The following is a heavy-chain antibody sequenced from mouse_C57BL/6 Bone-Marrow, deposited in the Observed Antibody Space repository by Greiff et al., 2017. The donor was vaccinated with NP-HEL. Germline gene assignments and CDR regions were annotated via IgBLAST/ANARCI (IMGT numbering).Heavy chain of an antibody. J-gene: IGHJ2*01. Sequence: QVQLQQSGAELVKPGASVKLSCKASGYTFTEYTIHWVKQRSGQGLEWIGWFYPGSGSIKYNEKFKDKATLTADKSSSTVYMELSRLTSEDSAVYFCARHEIYYDYDVEYYFDYWGQGTTLTVSS. V-gene: IGHV1-62-2*01. CDR1: GYTFTEYT. D-gene: IGHD2-4*01. CDR2: FYPGSGSI. CDR3: ARHEIYYDYDVEYYFDY.